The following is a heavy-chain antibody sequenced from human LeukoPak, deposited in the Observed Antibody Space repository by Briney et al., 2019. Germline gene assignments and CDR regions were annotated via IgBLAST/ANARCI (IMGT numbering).Heavy chain of an antibody. Sequence: GGSLRLSCAASGFTFSSYGMHWVRRAPGKGLEWVAVISYDGSNKYYADSVKGRFTISRDNSKNTLYLQMNSLRAEDTAVYYCAKSMYGSTSCYDYWGQGTLVTVSS. V-gene: IGHV3-30*18. D-gene: IGHD2-2*01. CDR1: GFTFSSYG. J-gene: IGHJ4*02. CDR3: AKSMYGSTSCYDY. CDR2: ISYDGSNK.